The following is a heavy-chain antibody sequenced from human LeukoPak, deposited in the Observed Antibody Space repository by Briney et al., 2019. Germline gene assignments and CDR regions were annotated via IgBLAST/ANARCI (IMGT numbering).Heavy chain of an antibody. Sequence: SETLSLTCTVSGGSISSYYWSWIRQPPGKGLEWIGYIYYSGSTNYNPSLKSRVTISVDTSKNQFSLKLSSVTAADTAVYYCARDRIAAAGTSKYYYYYMDVWGKGTTVTVSS. D-gene: IGHD6-13*01. CDR3: ARDRIAAAGTSKYYYYYMDV. J-gene: IGHJ6*03. V-gene: IGHV4-59*01. CDR2: IYYSGST. CDR1: GGSISSYY.